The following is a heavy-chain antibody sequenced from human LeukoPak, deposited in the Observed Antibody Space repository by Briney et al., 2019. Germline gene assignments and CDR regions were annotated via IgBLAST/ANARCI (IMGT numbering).Heavy chain of an antibody. Sequence: SETLSLTCTVSGGSISSYYWSWIRQPAGKGLEWIGRIYTSGSTNYNPSLKSRVTMSADTSKNQFSLKLSSVTAADTAVYYCARGYSSGWYKWFDPWGQGTLVTVSS. CDR3: ARGYSSGWYKWFDP. V-gene: IGHV4-4*07. CDR2: IYTSGST. D-gene: IGHD6-19*01. J-gene: IGHJ5*02. CDR1: GGSISSYY.